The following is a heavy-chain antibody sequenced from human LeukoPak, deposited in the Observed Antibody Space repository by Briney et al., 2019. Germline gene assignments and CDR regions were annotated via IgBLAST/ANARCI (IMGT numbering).Heavy chain of an antibody. Sequence: GGSLRLSCVASGLTFSSYWMSWVRQAPGKGLEWVANINLDGGEKYYVDSVKGRFTISRDNAKSSLYLQMNSLRADDTAVYYCARDHLAPYFASYSSSSGTFDYWGQGTLVTVSS. V-gene: IGHV3-7*01. CDR2: INLDGGEK. D-gene: IGHD6-6*01. J-gene: IGHJ4*02. CDR3: ARDHLAPYFASYSSSSGTFDY. CDR1: GLTFSSYW.